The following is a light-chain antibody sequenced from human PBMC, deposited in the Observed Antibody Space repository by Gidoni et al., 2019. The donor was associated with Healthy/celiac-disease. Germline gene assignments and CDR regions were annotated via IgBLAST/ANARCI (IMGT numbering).Light chain of an antibody. Sequence: QMTQYPSSLSASVGDRLTITCQASNANSNYLNWYQQKPGKTPKLLIYDASNLETGVPSRFSGSGSGTDFTFTISSLQPEDIATYYCQQYDNLPYTFGQGTKLEIK. CDR3: QQYDNLPYT. J-gene: IGKJ2*01. CDR1: NANSNY. CDR2: DAS. V-gene: IGKV1-33*01.